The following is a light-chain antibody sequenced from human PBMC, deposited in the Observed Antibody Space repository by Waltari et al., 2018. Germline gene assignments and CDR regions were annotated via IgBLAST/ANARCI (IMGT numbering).Light chain of an antibody. CDR1: SSDVGGYHY. Sequence: QSALTQPASVSGSPGQSITISCPGTSSDVGGYHYVSWYQQHPGKAPKVMIYDVSKRPSGVSNRFSGSKSGNTASLTISGLQAEDEADYYCSSYTSSSTWVFGGGTKLTVL. V-gene: IGLV2-14*01. CDR3: SSYTSSSTWV. J-gene: IGLJ3*02. CDR2: DVS.